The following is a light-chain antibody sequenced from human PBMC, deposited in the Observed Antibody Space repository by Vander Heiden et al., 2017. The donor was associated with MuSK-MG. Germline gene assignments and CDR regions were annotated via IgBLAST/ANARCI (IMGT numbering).Light chain of an antibody. V-gene: IGLV3-25*03. Sequence: SYELTQPPPVSVSPGQTARIPCSGDALPKQYAYWYQQKPGQAPVLVIYKDSERPSGIPERFSGSSSGTTVTLTISGVQAEDEADYYCQSADSSGTYEVFGGGTKLTVL. J-gene: IGLJ3*02. CDR1: ALPKQY. CDR3: QSADSSGTYEV. CDR2: KDS.